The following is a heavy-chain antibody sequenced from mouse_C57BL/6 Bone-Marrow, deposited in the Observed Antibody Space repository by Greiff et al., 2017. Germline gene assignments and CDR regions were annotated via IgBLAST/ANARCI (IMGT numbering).Heavy chain of an antibody. V-gene: IGHV1-52*01. D-gene: IGHD1-1*01. J-gene: IGHJ1*03. CDR1: GYTFTSYW. CDR3: ARHYYGSFWYFDV. CDR2: IDPSDSET. Sequence: QVHVKQPGAELVRPGSSVKLSCKASGYTFTSYWMHWVKQRPIQGLEWIGNIDPSDSETHYNQKFKDKATLTVDKSSSTAYMQLSSLTSEDSAVYYCARHYYGSFWYFDVWGTGTTVTVSS.